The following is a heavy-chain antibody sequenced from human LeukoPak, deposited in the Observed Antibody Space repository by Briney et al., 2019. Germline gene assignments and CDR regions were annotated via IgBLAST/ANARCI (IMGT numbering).Heavy chain of an antibody. CDR3: ARDGGSSWYFDY. CDR1: GFTFSSYE. CDR2: ISSSGSTI. J-gene: IGHJ4*02. Sequence: GGSLRLSCAASGFTFSSYEMNWVRQAPGKGLEWVSYISSSGSTIYYADSVKGRFTISRDNAKNSLYPQMNSLRAEDTAVYYCARDGGSSWYFDYWGQGTLVTVSS. D-gene: IGHD6-13*01. V-gene: IGHV3-48*03.